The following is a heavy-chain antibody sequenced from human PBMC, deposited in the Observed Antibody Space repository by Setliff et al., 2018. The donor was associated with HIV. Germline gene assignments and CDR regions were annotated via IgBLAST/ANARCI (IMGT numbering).Heavy chain of an antibody. CDR3: ARGGYRTDSGYIDSWSDH. CDR1: GFTFSKAW. V-gene: IGHV3-15*01. J-gene: IGHJ5*02. D-gene: IGHD6-25*01. CDR2: IKSRTVTETT. Sequence: PGGSLRLSCVLSGFTFSKAWMSWFRQTPGKGLEWVGRIKSRTVTETTDVAAPVKDRFTISRDDSKNSLYLQMKSLKTEDTAVYFCARGGYRTDSGYIDSWSDHWGQGTLVTVSS.